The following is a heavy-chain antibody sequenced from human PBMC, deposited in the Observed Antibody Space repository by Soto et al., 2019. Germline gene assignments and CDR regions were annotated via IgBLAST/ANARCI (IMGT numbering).Heavy chain of an antibody. V-gene: IGHV4-31*03. CDR3: ARVSTMVRGVTSYYYGMDV. J-gene: IGHJ6*02. CDR1: GGSISSGGYY. D-gene: IGHD3-10*01. CDR2: IYYSGST. Sequence: NPSETLSLTCTVSGGSISSGGYYWSWIRQHPGKGLEWIGYIYYSGSTYYNPSLKSRVTISVDTSKNQFSLKLSSVTAADTAVYYCARVSTMVRGVTSYYYGMDVWGQGTTVTVSS.